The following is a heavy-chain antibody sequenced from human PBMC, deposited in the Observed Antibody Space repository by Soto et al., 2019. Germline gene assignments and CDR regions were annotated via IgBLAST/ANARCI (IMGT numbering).Heavy chain of an antibody. CDR2: INGAGDTT. J-gene: IGHJ4*02. CDR1: GFPFHNYW. V-gene: IGHV3-74*03. D-gene: IGHD1-26*01. CDR3: TRDRGGNFYGGFDY. Sequence: EVQLVESGGGLVQPGGSLRLSCAASGFPFHNYWMHWVRQAPGKGLVWVSRINGAGDTTTYADSVRGRFTVSRDNAENTVYLQMNSLRDEDTAVYYCTRDRGGNFYGGFDYWGRGTLVTVSP.